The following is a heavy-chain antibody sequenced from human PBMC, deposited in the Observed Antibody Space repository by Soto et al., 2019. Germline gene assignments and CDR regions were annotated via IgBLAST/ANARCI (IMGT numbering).Heavy chain of an antibody. CDR2: IYHSGST. J-gene: IGHJ6*02. CDR3: ARGYSSSWTHWYYYYGMDV. Sequence: SETLSLTCAVSGGSISSSNWWRWVRQPPGKGLEWIGEIYHSGSTNYNPSLKSRVTISVDQSKNQFSLKLSSVTAADTAVYYCARGYSSSWTHWYYYYGMDVWGQGTTVTVSS. D-gene: IGHD6-13*01. V-gene: IGHV4-4*02. CDR1: GGSISSSNW.